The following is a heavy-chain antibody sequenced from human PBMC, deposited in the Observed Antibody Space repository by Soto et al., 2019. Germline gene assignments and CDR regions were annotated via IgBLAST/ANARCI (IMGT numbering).Heavy chain of an antibody. CDR2: ISSSSSYT. V-gene: IGHV3-11*06. CDR3: AREETTVTTLYYYYGMDV. J-gene: IGHJ6*02. CDR1: GFTFSDYY. D-gene: IGHD4-17*01. Sequence: PGGSLRLSCAASGFTFSDYYMSWIRQAPGKGLEWVSYISSSSSYTNYADSVKGRFTISRDNAKNSLYLQMNSLRAEDTAVYYCAREETTVTTLYYYYGMDVWGQGTTVTVSS.